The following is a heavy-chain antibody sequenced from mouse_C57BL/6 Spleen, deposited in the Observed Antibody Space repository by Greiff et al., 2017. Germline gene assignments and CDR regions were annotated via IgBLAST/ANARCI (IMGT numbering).Heavy chain of an antibody. CDR1: GYTFTSYW. D-gene: IGHD1-1*01. CDR2: IYPGSGST. Sequence: QVQLQQSGAELVKPGASVKMSCKASGYTFTSYWITWVKQRPGQGLEWIGDIYPGSGSTNYNEKFKSKATLTVDTSSSTAYMQLSSLTSEDSAVYYCARRMVYYGSSLDYWGQGTTLTVSS. V-gene: IGHV1-55*01. CDR3: ARRMVYYGSSLDY. J-gene: IGHJ2*01.